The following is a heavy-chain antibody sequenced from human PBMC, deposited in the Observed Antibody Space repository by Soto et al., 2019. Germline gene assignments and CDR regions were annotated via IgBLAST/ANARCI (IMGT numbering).Heavy chain of an antibody. D-gene: IGHD2-15*01. V-gene: IGHV1-2*04. Sequence: QVQLVQSGAEVKKPGASVKVSCKASGYTFTGYYMHWVRQAPGQGLEWMGWINPNSGGTNYAQKFQGWVTMTRDTSISTAYMELSRLRSDDTAVYYCAREGAYCSGGSCYSDYYYGMDVWGQGTTVTVSS. CDR2: INPNSGGT. CDR3: AREGAYCSGGSCYSDYYYGMDV. J-gene: IGHJ6*02. CDR1: GYTFTGYY.